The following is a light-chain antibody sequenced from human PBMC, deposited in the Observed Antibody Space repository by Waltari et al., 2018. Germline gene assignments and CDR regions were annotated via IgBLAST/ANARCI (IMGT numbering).Light chain of an antibody. CDR1: QDISSS. Sequence: DIQMTQSPSSLSASVGARVPITCRASQDISSSLAWFQQRPGKAPNLLLYSASTLQSGVPSRFSGSGSGTDYTLTISSLQPEDFVTYYCQQYFIYPHTFGQGTKLEIK. V-gene: IGKV1-NL1*01. J-gene: IGKJ2*01. CDR3: QQYFIYPHT. CDR2: SAS.